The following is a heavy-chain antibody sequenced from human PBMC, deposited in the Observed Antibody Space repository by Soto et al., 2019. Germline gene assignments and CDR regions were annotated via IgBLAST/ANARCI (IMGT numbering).Heavy chain of an antibody. CDR2: ISSSGSTT. D-gene: IGHD6-19*01. J-gene: IGHJ6*02. CDR1: GFTFSSYE. Sequence: PGGSLRLSCAASGFTFSSYEMNWVRQAPGKGLEWVSYISSSGSTTYYADSVKGRFTISRDNAKNSLYLQMNSLRAEDTAVYYCARDQADYYYGMDVWGQGTTVTVSS. V-gene: IGHV3-48*03. CDR3: ARDQADYYYGMDV.